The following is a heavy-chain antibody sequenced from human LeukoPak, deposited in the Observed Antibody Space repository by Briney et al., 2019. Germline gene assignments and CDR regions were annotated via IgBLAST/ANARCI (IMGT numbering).Heavy chain of an antibody. V-gene: IGHV4-34*01. CDR3: ARGSPKLDS. CDR1: GGFFSGYN. J-gene: IGHJ5*01. CDR2: INHLGNT. Sequence: ASETLSLTCAVYGGFFSGYNWNWIRQAPGKGLEWIGEINHLGNTKKSPSLKGRVTLAVDTSKNQFSLRVTSVTAADTAVYYCARGSPKLDSWGQGTPVTVSS.